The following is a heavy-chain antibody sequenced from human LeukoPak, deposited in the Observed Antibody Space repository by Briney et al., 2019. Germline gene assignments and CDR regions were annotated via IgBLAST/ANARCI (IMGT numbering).Heavy chain of an antibody. CDR1: GGSISSGGYY. CDR3: AKSYGLPYYFDY. CDR2: NYYSGST. V-gene: IGHV4-31*03. Sequence: PSETLSLTCTVSGGSISSGGYYWSWIRQHPGKGLEWIGYNYYSGSTYYNPSLKSRVTISVDTSKNQFSLKLSSVTAADTAVYYCAKSYGLPYYFDYWGQGTLVTVSS. D-gene: IGHD3-10*01. J-gene: IGHJ4*02.